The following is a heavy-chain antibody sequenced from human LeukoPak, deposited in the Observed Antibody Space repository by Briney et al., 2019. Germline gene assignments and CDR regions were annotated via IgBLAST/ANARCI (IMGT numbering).Heavy chain of an antibody. CDR1: GFTFSSYS. V-gene: IGHV3-21*01. Sequence: GGSLRLSCAASGFTFSSYSMDWVRQAPGKGLEWVSSISSSSSYIDYADSVKGRFTISRDNAKKSLYLQMNSLRAEDTAVYYCARGSSNIASRDNCFDPWGQGTLVTVSS. J-gene: IGHJ5*02. CDR2: ISSSSSYI. CDR3: ARGSSNIASRDNCFDP. D-gene: IGHD6-6*01.